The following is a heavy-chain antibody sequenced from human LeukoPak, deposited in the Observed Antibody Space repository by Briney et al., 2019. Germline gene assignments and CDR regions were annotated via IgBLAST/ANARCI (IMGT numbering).Heavy chain of an antibody. Sequence: SETLSLTCTVSGGSISSYYWSWIRQPAGRGLEWIGRIYTSGSTNYNPSLKSRVTMSVDTSKNQFSLKLSSVTAADTAVYYCAREAVLLWFGAVDYWGQGTLVTVSS. CDR2: IYTSGST. J-gene: IGHJ4*02. CDR1: GGSISSYY. V-gene: IGHV4-4*07. CDR3: AREAVLLWFGAVDY. D-gene: IGHD3-10*01.